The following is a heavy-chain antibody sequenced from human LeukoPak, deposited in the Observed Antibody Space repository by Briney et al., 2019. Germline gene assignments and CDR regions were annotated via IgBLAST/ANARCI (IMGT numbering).Heavy chain of an antibody. Sequence: QPGGSLRLSCAASGFTFSGYWMHWVRQAPGKGLVWVSRINNDGSSTNNADSVKGRFTISRDNAKNTLYLQMNSLRAEATAVYYCARGNHYGMDVWGQGTTVTVSS. D-gene: IGHD1-14*01. CDR1: GFTFSGYW. CDR3: ARGNHYGMDV. CDR2: INNDGSST. V-gene: IGHV3-74*01. J-gene: IGHJ6*02.